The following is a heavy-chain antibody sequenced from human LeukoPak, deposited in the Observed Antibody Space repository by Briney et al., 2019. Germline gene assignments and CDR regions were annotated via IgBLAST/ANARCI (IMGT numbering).Heavy chain of an antibody. D-gene: IGHD3-3*01. CDR3: ASQPSDFWSAKYFQH. Sequence: GRSLRLSCAASGFTFSSYGMLWVRQAPGRGLEWVAVISYDGSNEYYADSVKGRFTISRDNSKNTVYMQMNSLRAEDTAVYYCASQPSDFWSAKYFQHWGQGTLVTVSS. J-gene: IGHJ1*01. V-gene: IGHV3-30*03. CDR2: ISYDGSNE. CDR1: GFTFSSYG.